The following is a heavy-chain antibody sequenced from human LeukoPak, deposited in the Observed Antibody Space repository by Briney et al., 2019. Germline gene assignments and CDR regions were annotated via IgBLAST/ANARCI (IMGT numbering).Heavy chain of an antibody. V-gene: IGHV3-64*02. CDR1: GFMFGSYA. CDR3: ARSGIPVAGTGWFDP. J-gene: IGHJ5*02. Sequence: GGSLRLSCAASGFMFGSYAMHWVRQAPGKGLEYVSVISSNGGTTYYADSVKGRFTISRDNSKNTLYLQMGSLRSEDMAVYYCARSGIPVAGTGWFDPWGQGTLVTVSS. D-gene: IGHD6-19*01. CDR2: ISSNGGTT.